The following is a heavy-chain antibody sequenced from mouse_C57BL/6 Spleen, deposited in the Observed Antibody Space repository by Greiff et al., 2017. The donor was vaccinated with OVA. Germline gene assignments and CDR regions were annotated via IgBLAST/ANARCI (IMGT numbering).Heavy chain of an antibody. CDR2: IDPSDSYT. V-gene: IGHV1-50*01. CDR3: ARSSYYYGSSHPYFDY. D-gene: IGHD1-1*01. J-gene: IGHJ2*01. CDR1: GYTFTSYW. Sequence: QVQLQQPGAELVKPGASVKLSCKASGYTFTSYWMQWVKQRPGQGLEWIGEIDPSDSYTYYNQKFKGKATLTVDTSSSTAYMQLSSLTSEDSAVYYCARSSYYYGSSHPYFDYWGQGTTLTVSS.